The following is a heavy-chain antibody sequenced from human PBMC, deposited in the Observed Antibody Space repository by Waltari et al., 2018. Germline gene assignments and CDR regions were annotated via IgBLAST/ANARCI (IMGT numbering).Heavy chain of an antibody. Sequence: MHWVRQAPGKGLEWVAVISYDGSNKYYADSVKGRFTISRDNSKNTLYLQMNSLRAEDTAVYYCARDSLRRYFDYWGQGTLVTVSS. CDR3: ARDSLRRYFDY. CDR2: ISYDGSNK. V-gene: IGHV3-30*01. J-gene: IGHJ4*02.